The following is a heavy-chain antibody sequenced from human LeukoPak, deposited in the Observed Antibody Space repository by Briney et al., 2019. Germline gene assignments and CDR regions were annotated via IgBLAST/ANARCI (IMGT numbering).Heavy chain of an antibody. CDR1: GYTFTSYG. V-gene: IGHV1-18*01. Sequence: ASVKVSCKASGYTFTSYGISWVRQAPGQGLEWMGCISAYNGNTNYAQKLQGRVTMTTDTSTSTAYMELRSLRSDDTAVYYCARVGRYCSGGSCYSFSDWFDPWGQGTLVTVSS. D-gene: IGHD2-15*01. J-gene: IGHJ5*02. CDR2: ISAYNGNT. CDR3: ARVGRYCSGGSCYSFSDWFDP.